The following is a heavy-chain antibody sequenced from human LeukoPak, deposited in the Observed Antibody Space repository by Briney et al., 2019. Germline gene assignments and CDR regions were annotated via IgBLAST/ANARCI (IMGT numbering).Heavy chain of an antibody. Sequence: ASVQVSCKASGYTFTGYYIHWVRQAPGQGLEWMGGLNPDTGSTNYAQKLQARVIMTRDTSINTAYMELRRLRYDDTAMYFCARESFSGSGGLNWFAPWGQGTLVTVSA. CDR1: GYTFTGYY. D-gene: IGHD3-10*01. CDR2: LNPDTGST. V-gene: IGHV1-2*02. J-gene: IGHJ5*02. CDR3: ARESFSGSGGLNWFAP.